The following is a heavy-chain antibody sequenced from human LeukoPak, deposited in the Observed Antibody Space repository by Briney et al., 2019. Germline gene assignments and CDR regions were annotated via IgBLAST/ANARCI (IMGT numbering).Heavy chain of an antibody. CDR1: GGSFSGYY. CDR3: ARALAWYFDY. CDR2: INHSGST. Sequence: SETLCLTCAVYGGSFSGYYWSWIRQPPGKGLEWIGEINHSGSTNYNPSLKSRVTISVDTSKNQFSLKLSSVTAADTAVYYCARALAWYFDYWGQGTLVTVSS. V-gene: IGHV4-34*01. J-gene: IGHJ4*02.